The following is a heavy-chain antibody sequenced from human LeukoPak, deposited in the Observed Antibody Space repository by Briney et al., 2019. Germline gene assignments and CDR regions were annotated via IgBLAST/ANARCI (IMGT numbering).Heavy chain of an antibody. CDR2: INPNSGGT. Sequence: ASVKVSCKASGYTFTGYYMHWVRQAPGQGLEWMGWINPNSGGTNYAQKLQGRVTMTTDTSTSTAYMELRSLRSDDTAVYYCARGWWGSYHLDYWGQGTLVTVSS. D-gene: IGHD3-16*02. CDR1: GYTFTGYY. V-gene: IGHV1-2*02. CDR3: ARGWWGSYHLDY. J-gene: IGHJ4*02.